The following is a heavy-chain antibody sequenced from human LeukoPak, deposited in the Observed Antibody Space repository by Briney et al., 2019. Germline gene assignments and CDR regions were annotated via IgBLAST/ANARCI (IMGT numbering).Heavy chain of an antibody. Sequence: GGSLRLSCAASGFTFSSYGMHWVRQAPGKGLEWVAFIRYDGSNKYYADSVKGRFTISRDNAKNSLYLQMNSLRAEDTAVYYCARDVSYYDFWSGYSSYYYYMDVWGKGTTVTVSS. J-gene: IGHJ6*03. CDR1: GFTFSSYG. D-gene: IGHD3-3*01. V-gene: IGHV3-30*02. CDR2: IRYDGSNK. CDR3: ARDVSYYDFWSGYSSYYYYMDV.